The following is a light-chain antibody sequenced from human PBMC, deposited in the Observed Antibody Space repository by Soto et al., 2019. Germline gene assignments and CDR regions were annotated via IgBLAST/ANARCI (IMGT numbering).Light chain of an antibody. CDR1: QSVSSD. V-gene: IGKV3-11*01. CDR2: DAS. CDR3: QQRSNWPYT. J-gene: IGKJ2*01. Sequence: EIVLTQSPATLSLSPGERATLSCRASQSVSSDLAWYQQKPGQAPRLLIYDASNRATGIPARFSGSGSGTDFTLTISSLEPEDFAVYYCQQRSNWPYTFDQGTKLEIK.